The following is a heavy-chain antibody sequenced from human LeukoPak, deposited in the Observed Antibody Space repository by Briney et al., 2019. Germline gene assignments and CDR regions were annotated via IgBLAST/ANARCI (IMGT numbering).Heavy chain of an antibody. CDR3: ARPPGYSSSWYRY. D-gene: IGHD6-13*01. J-gene: IGHJ4*02. CDR2: INHSGST. Sequence: SETLSLTCAVYGGSFSGYYWSWIRQPPGKGLEWIGEINHSGSTNYNPSLKSRVTISVDTSKNQFSLKLSSVTAADTAVYYCARPPGYSSSWYRYWGQGTLVTVSS. V-gene: IGHV4-34*01. CDR1: GGSFSGYY.